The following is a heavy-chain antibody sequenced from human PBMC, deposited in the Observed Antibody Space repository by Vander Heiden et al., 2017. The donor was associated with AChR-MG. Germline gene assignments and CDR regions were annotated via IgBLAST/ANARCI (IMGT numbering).Heavy chain of an antibody. CDR1: GGTFSSYA. CDR2: IIPIFGTA. D-gene: IGHD2-2*01. CDR3: ARLWGVPAAPHISYYYYGMDV. V-gene: IGHV1-69*06. Sequence: QVQLVQSGAEVKKPGSSVKVSCKASGGTFSSYAISWVRQAPGQGLEWMGGIIPIFGTANYAQKFQGRVTITADKSTSTAYMELSSLRSEDTAVYYCARLWGVPAAPHISYYYYGMDVWGQGTTVTVSS. J-gene: IGHJ6*02.